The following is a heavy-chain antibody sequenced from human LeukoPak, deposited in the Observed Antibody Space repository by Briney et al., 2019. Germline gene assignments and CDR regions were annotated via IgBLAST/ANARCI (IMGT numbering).Heavy chain of an antibody. CDR1: GYTFTSNY. V-gene: IGHV1-46*01. CDR3: ARVKLDTAIDYYGMDV. J-gene: IGHJ6*02. CDR2: IYPRDGST. Sequence: GASVKVSCKASGYTFTSNYIHWVRQAPGQGLEWMGMIYPRDGSTSYAQKFQGRVTVTRDTSTSTVHMELSGLRSEDTAVYYCARVKLDTAIDYYGMDVWGQGTTVTVSS. D-gene: IGHD5-18*01.